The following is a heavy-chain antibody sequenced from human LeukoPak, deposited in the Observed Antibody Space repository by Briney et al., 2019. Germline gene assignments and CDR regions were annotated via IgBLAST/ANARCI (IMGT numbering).Heavy chain of an antibody. D-gene: IGHD6-19*01. V-gene: IGHV1-2*02. CDR1: GYTFTGYY. Sequence: ASVKVSCKASGYTFTGYYMHWVRQAPGQGLEWMGWINPNSGGTNYAQKFQGRVTMTRDTSISTAYMELSRLRSDDTAVYHCARGRIAVAVSVSSYAFDIWGQGTMVTVSS. J-gene: IGHJ3*02. CDR2: INPNSGGT. CDR3: ARGRIAVAVSVSSYAFDI.